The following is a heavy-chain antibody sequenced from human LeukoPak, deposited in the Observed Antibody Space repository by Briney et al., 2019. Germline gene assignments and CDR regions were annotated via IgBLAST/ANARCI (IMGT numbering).Heavy chain of an antibody. CDR2: ISKDGSST. D-gene: IGHD6-19*01. V-gene: IGHV3-74*01. CDR1: ASTFSSNW. J-gene: IGHJ5*02. CDR3: APSMAGFNWFDP. Sequence: GGSLRLSCAASASTFSSNWMHWVRQAPGKGLVWVSRISKDGSSTSYADSVKGRFTISRDNAKNTLYLQMSSLTAEDTAVYYCAPSMAGFNWFDPWGQGTLATVSS.